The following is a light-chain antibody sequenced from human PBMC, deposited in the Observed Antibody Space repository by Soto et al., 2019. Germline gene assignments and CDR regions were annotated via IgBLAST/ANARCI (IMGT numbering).Light chain of an antibody. CDR2: RNN. CDR1: SSNIGSNY. CDR3: AAWDDSLLVV. Sequence: QSVLTQPPSVSGTPGQRVTISCSGSSSNIGSNYVYWYQQLPGTAPKLLIYRNNQRPSGVPDRFSGSKSGTSASLAISGLRSEDDADYYCAAWDDSLLVVFGGGIQLTVL. V-gene: IGLV1-47*01. J-gene: IGLJ2*01.